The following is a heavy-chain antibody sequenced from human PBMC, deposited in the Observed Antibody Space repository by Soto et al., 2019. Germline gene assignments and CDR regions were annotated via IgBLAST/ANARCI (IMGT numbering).Heavy chain of an antibody. CDR2: IWYDGTTT. Sequence: QVQLVESGGGVVQPGRSLTLSCVASGFTLSNYGMHWVRQAPGKGLEWVAVIWYDGTTTYSADSVKGRFSISRDNSKNALFLQLSSLRAEDTALYYCARNVGSSGSSRWFDTWGQGTLVTVSS. J-gene: IGHJ5*02. D-gene: IGHD3-10*01. CDR3: ARNVGSSGSSRWFDT. CDR1: GFTLSNYG. V-gene: IGHV3-33*01.